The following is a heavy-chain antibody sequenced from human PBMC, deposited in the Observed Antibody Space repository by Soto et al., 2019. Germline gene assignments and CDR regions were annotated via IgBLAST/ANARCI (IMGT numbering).Heavy chain of an antibody. V-gene: IGHV1-69*13. J-gene: IGHJ3*02. CDR1: GGTFSSYA. CDR2: IIPIFGTA. CDR3: AREYSSIAHLDDAFDI. D-gene: IGHD6-19*01. Sequence: GASVKVSCKASGGTFSSYAISWVRQAPGQGLEWMGGIIPIFGTANYAQKFQGRVTITADESTSTAYMELSSLRSEDTAVYYCAREYSSIAHLDDAFDIWGQGTMVTVSS.